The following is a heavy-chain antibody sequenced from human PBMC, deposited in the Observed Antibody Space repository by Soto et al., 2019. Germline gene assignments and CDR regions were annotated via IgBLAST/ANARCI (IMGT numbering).Heavy chain of an antibody. CDR2: IYYTGNT. D-gene: IGHD1-26*01. V-gene: IGHV4-59*08. J-gene: IGHJ4*02. CDR3: ARHSGSYYDFDY. CDR1: GGSISNYY. Sequence: QVQLQESGPGLVKPSETLSLTCTVSGGSISNYYWSWIRQPPGKGLEWIGNIYYTGNTQSNPSLKSRVTISLDTSKNQFSLNLSSVTAADTALYYCARHSGSYYDFDYWGQGTLVAVSS.